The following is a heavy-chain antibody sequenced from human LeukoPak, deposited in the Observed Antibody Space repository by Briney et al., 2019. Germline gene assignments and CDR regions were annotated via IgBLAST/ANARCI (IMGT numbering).Heavy chain of an antibody. J-gene: IGHJ3*02. CDR3: AKPRSDSSGYYYGDAFDI. CDR2: ISGSGGST. D-gene: IGHD3-22*01. Sequence: GGSLRRSCAASGFTFSRYSMNWVRQAPGKGLEWVSAISGSGGSTYYADSVKGRFTISRDNSKNTLYLQMNSLRAEDTAVYYCAKPRSDSSGYYYGDAFDIWGQGTMVTVSS. CDR1: GFTFSRYS. V-gene: IGHV3-23*01.